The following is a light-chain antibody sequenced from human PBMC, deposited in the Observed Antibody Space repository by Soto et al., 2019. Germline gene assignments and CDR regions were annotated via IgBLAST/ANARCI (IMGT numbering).Light chain of an antibody. CDR2: VKSDGSH. V-gene: IGLV4-69*01. Sequence: QPVLTQSSSASASLGASLKLTCTLSSGHGNYVIAWHQQRPQKGPRYLMKVKSDGSHNKGDGIPDRFSGSSSGAERYLAISSLQSEDEADYYCQTWDTGIVVFGGGTKLTVL. CDR3: QTWDTGIVV. CDR1: SGHGNYV. J-gene: IGLJ2*01.